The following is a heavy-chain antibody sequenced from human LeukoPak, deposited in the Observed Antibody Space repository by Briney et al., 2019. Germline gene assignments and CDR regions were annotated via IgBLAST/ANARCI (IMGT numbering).Heavy chain of an antibody. J-gene: IGHJ4*02. CDR1: SGSFTSYY. CDR3: GRQSYTASYYFLDY. Sequence: SEPLSLTCTVPSGSFTSYYWGWVRQPPGKGLEWIGRIYPTGRTQYNPSLKSRVTISVATSTNQFSLNLGSVTATDTAVYYCGRQSYTASYYFLDYWSEGTLVAVS. D-gene: IGHD1-26*01. CDR2: IYPTGRT. V-gene: IGHV4-4*07.